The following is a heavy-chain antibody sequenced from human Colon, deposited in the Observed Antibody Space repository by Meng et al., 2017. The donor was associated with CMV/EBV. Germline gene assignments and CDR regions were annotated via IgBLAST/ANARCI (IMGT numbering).Heavy chain of an antibody. V-gene: IGHV4-61*05. CDR1: DDSIRSSNYY. D-gene: IGHD3-3*02. Sequence: GSLRLSCTVSDDSIRSSNYYWGWIRQPPGKGLEWIGDIYYSGSSNYNPSLKSRVTISVDTSKNQFSLKLTSMTAADTALYYCARSTFHLYFFNYWGQGSLVTVSS. CDR2: IYYSGSS. J-gene: IGHJ4*02. CDR3: ARSTFHLYFFNY.